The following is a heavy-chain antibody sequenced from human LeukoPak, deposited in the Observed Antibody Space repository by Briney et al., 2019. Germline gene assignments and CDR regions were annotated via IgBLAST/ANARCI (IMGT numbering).Heavy chain of an antibody. V-gene: IGHV3-23*01. J-gene: IGHJ4*02. D-gene: IGHD7-27*01. CDR3: AKDGNWARFED. Sequence: GGSLRLSRAASGFIFSHYGMNWVRQAPGKGLEWVSGITSRSTTYYADSVKGRFTISRDNSKNMVWLQINSPTAEDTATYYCAKDGNWARFEDWGQGTLVTVSS. CDR2: ITSRSTT. CDR1: GFIFSHYG.